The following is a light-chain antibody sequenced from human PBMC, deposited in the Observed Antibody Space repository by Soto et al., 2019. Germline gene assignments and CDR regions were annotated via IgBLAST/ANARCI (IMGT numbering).Light chain of an antibody. Sequence: IVLTQSPCTLSLSPGERATLSCRAIVSVSSGYLAWYQQEPGQAPRLVISGASTTAAGFPDRFSGSGSGTDFTLTISSLEPEDFAVYYCQQYGSSPLTFGGGTKVDIK. CDR2: GAS. V-gene: IGKV3-20*01. J-gene: IGKJ4*01. CDR3: QQYGSSPLT. CDR1: VSVSSGY.